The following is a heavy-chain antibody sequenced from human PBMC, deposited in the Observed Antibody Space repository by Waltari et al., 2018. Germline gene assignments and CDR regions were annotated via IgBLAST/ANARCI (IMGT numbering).Heavy chain of an antibody. D-gene: IGHD6-25*01. J-gene: IGHJ4*02. Sequence: QVQLVESGGGVVQPGRSLRLSCAASGFTFSSYGMHWVRQAPGKGLEWVAVIWYDGSNKYYADSVKGRFTISRDNSKNTLYLQMNSLRAEDTAVYYCAKDRLPGIAADLDYWGQGTLVTVSS. CDR1: GFTFSSYG. V-gene: IGHV3-33*06. CDR2: IWYDGSNK. CDR3: AKDRLPGIAADLDY.